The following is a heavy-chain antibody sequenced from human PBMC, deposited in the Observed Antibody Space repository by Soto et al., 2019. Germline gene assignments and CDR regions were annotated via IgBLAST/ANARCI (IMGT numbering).Heavy chain of an antibody. CDR1: GGSISGYY. CDR2: IYYKGDT. D-gene: IGHD2-15*01. CDR3: ARHYCSGDNCYYFDY. J-gene: IGHJ4*02. V-gene: IGHV4-59*08. Sequence: PSETLSLTCTVSGGSISGYYWSWIRQPPGKGLEWIGFIYYKGDTNYNPSLNSRITMSVDTSKNQFSLKLSSVTATDTAVYYCARHYCSGDNCYYFDYWGQGILVTVSS.